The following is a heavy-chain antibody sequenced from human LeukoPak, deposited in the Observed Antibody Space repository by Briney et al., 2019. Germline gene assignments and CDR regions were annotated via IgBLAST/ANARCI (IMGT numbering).Heavy chain of an antibody. CDR3: ARGDAPYFSDY. J-gene: IGHJ4*02. D-gene: IGHD5-24*01. CDR2: ISSSGSAI. Sequence: GGSLRLSCTASGFTFSSYEMNWVRQAPGKGLEWVSYISSSGSAIYYADAVKGRFTISRDNAKNSLYLQMGSLRAEDTAVYNCARGDAPYFSDYWGQGTLVTVSS. CDR1: GFTFSSYE. V-gene: IGHV3-48*03.